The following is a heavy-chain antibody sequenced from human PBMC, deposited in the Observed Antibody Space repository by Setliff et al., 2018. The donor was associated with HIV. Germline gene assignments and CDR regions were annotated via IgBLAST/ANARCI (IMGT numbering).Heavy chain of an antibody. CDR1: GGPISSSSYY. D-gene: IGHD2-15*01. CDR3: ASRGYCSGGSCYIYYYYYGMDV. Sequence: SETLSLTCTVSGGPISSSSYYWGWIRQPPGKGLEWIGSIYYSGSTYYNPSLKSRVTISVDTSKNQFSLKLSSVTAADTAVYYCASRGYCSGGSCYIYYYYYGMDVWGQGTTVTVSS. J-gene: IGHJ6*02. V-gene: IGHV4-39*01. CDR2: IYYSGST.